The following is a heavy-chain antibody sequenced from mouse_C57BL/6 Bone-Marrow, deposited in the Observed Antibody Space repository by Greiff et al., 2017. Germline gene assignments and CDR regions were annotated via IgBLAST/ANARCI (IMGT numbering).Heavy chain of an antibody. Sequence: EVKLMESGGGLVKPGGSLKLSCAASGFTFSSYAMSWVRQTPEKRLAWVATISDGGSYTYYPDNVKGRFTISRDNAKNNLYLQMSHLKSENTAMYYCARAPLRSYFDYWGQGTTLTVSS. J-gene: IGHJ2*01. D-gene: IGHD1-1*01. CDR3: ARAPLRSYFDY. CDR1: GFTFSSYA. V-gene: IGHV5-4*03. CDR2: ISDGGSYT.